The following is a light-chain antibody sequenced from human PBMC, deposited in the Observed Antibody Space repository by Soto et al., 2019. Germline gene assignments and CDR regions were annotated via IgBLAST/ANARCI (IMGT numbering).Light chain of an antibody. CDR1: QTVSSTF. V-gene: IGKV3-20*01. J-gene: IGKJ2*02. CDR2: SAS. CDR3: QQYDTSPACT. Sequence: EIVLTQSPGTLSLSPGERATLSCRASQTVSSTFLAWYQQKPGQAPRLLIYSASSRAIGIPDRFSGSGSGTDFTLTISRLEPEDFAVYYCQQYDTSPACTFGQGTKLEIK.